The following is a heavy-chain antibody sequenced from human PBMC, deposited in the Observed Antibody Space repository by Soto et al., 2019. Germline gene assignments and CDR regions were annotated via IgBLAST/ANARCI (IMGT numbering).Heavy chain of an antibody. Sequence: QMQLVQSGAEVKRTGSTVTVSCKALGNTFTYRYLQWVRQAPGQALERVGWSTPFSGDVHYAQKFQERVTITRDRSINTAYMRMSSLRPEDTAMYYCASGGAGSGPFTWELPDHWGQGTLVTVSS. J-gene: IGHJ4*02. D-gene: IGHD1-26*01. CDR2: STPFSGDV. CDR1: GNTFTYRY. CDR3: ASGGAGSGPFTWELPDH. V-gene: IGHV1-45*02.